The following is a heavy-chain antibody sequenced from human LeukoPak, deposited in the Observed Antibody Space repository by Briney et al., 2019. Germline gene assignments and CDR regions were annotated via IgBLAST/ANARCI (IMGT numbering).Heavy chain of an antibody. V-gene: IGHV3-23*01. D-gene: IGHD6-19*01. CDR2: IHPSGDST. Sequence: PGGSLRLSCAASGFTSSNYAMNWVRQTPGRGLEWVSAIHPSGDSTYYADSVKGRFTISRDNSKNTLYLQMNSLRAEDTALYFCAKAVSHSYFDFWGQGTLVTVSA. J-gene: IGHJ4*02. CDR1: GFTSSNYA. CDR3: AKAVSHSYFDF.